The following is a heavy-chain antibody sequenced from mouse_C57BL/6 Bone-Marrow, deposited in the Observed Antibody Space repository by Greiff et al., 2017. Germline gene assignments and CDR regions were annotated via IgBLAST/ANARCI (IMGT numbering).Heavy chain of an antibody. V-gene: IGHV1-82*01. CDR2: IYPGDGDT. CDR3: ARRAAYYSNYDAMDY. J-gene: IGHJ4*01. CDR1: GYAFSSSW. D-gene: IGHD2-5*01. Sequence: QVQLQQSGPELVKPGASVKISCKASGYAFSSSWMNWVKQRPGKSLEWIGRIYPGDGDTNYNGKFKGKATLTADKSSSTAYMQLSSLTSEDSAVYFCARRAAYYSNYDAMDYWGQGTSVTVSS.